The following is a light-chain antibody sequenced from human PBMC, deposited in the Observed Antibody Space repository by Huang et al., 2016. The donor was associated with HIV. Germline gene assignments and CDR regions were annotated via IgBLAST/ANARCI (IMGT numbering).Light chain of an antibody. CDR1: QRVWSY. Sequence: PCGTGTISCKASQRVWSYVAWYQQRPVQSPILLLYDTSKRAAGIPTRFRGSGSGTDFTLTISGLESGDLGVFYCQQRSTWPLTFGGGTKVA. J-gene: IGKJ4*01. CDR3: QQRSTWPLT. CDR2: DTS. V-gene: IGKV3-11*01.